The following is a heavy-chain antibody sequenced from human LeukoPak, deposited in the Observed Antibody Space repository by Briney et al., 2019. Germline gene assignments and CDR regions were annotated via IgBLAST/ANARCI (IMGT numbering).Heavy chain of an antibody. J-gene: IGHJ4*02. D-gene: IGHD6-13*01. CDR3: AKTAGIAAAADFDY. V-gene: IGHV3-53*01. CDR2: IYSGVRT. Sequence: PGGSLRLSCAATGFIVRNNYMSWVRQAPGKGLEWVSVIYSGVRTDYADSVKGRFTISRDNSKNTLYLQMNSLRAEDTAVYYCAKTAGIAAAADFDYWGQGTLVTVSS. CDR1: GFIVRNNY.